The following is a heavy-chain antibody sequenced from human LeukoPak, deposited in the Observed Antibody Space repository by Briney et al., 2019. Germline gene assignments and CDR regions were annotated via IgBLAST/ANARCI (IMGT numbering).Heavy chain of an antibody. D-gene: IGHD6-13*01. J-gene: IGHJ4*02. Sequence: SETLSLTCTVSGGSISSYYWSWIRQPPGKGLEWIGSVYYSGSTYYNPSLKSRVTISVDTSKNQFSLKLSSVTAADTAVYYCAGPVLSSSWYYFDYWGQGTLVTVSS. CDR1: GGSISSYY. V-gene: IGHV4-39*01. CDR2: VYYSGST. CDR3: AGPVLSSSWYYFDY.